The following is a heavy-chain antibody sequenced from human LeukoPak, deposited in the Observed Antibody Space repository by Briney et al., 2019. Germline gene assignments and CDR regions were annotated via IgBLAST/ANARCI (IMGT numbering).Heavy chain of an antibody. V-gene: IGHV4-39*07. J-gene: IGHJ4*02. D-gene: IGHD3-22*01. CDR2: IYYSGST. Sequence: SETLSLTCTVSGGSISSSSYYWGWLRQPPGKGLEWIGSIYYSGSTYYNPSLKSRVTISVDTSKNQFSLKLSSVTAADTAVYYCARGRITMIVVVIPPDYWGQGTLVTVSS. CDR1: GGSISSSSYY. CDR3: ARGRITMIVVVIPPDY.